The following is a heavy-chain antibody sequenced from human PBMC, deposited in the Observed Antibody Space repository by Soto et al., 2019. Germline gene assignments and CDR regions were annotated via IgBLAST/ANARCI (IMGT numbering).Heavy chain of an antibody. D-gene: IGHD6-13*01. J-gene: IGHJ4*02. V-gene: IGHV3-30*18. CDR1: GFTFSSYG. CDR2: ISYDGSNK. CDR3: AKDQGFIAAAAFDY. Sequence: PGGSLRLSCAASGFTFSSYGMYWVRQAPGKGLEWVAVISYDGSNKYYADSVKGRFTISRDNSKNTLYLQMNSLRAEDTAVYYCAKDQGFIAAAAFDYWGQGTLVTVSS.